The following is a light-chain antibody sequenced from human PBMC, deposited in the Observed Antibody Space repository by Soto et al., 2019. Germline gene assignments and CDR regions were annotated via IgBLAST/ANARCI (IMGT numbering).Light chain of an antibody. Sequence: DIQMTQSPSSLSASVGDRVTITCRASETTANYLNWYQHKPGKAPKLLIHSASSLQSGVPSRFSGRGSGTDFTLTINSLQHEDFATYSCQQTYISPPTFGGGTKVEIK. V-gene: IGKV1-39*01. CDR3: QQTYISPPT. CDR1: ETTANY. J-gene: IGKJ4*01. CDR2: SAS.